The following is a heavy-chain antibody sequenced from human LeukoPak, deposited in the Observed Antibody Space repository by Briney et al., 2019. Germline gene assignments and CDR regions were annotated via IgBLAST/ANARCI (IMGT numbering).Heavy chain of an antibody. CDR3: ARGEAYCGGDCSGFDY. Sequence: ASVKVSCKASGCTFTSYAMHWVRQAPGQRLEWMGWINAGNGNTKYSQKFQGRVTITRDTSASTAYMELSSLRSEDTAVYYCARGEAYCGGDCSGFDYWGQGTLVTVSS. V-gene: IGHV1-3*01. CDR1: GCTFTSYA. J-gene: IGHJ4*02. CDR2: INAGNGNT. D-gene: IGHD2-21*02.